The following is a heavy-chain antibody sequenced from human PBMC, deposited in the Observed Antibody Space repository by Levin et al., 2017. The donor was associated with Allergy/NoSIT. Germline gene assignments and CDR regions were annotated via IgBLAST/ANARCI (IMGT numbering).Heavy chain of an antibody. J-gene: IGHJ4*02. D-gene: IGHD3-3*01. CDR1: GGTFSSYA. V-gene: IGHV1-69*13. CDR3: ARSATPAYYDFWSGYSPAPYFDY. Sequence: AASVKVSCKASGGTFSSYAISWVRQAPGQGLEWMGGIIPIFGTANYAQKFQGRVTITADESTSTAYMELSSLRSEDTAVYYCARSATPAYYDFWSGYSPAPYFDYWGQGTLVTVSS. CDR2: IIPIFGTA.